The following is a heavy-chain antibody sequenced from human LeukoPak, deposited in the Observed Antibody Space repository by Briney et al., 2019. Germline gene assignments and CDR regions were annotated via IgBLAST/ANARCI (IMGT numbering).Heavy chain of an antibody. V-gene: IGHV3-15*07. J-gene: IGHJ4*02. D-gene: IGHD4-17*01. CDR2: IKSKTDGGTT. Sequence: GGSLRLSCAASGFTFSNAWMNWVRQAPGKGLEWVGRIKSKTDGGTTDYAAPVKGRFTISRDDSKNTLYLQMNSLKTEDTARYFCAKRVTVNTKYFDSWGQGTLVTVS. CDR1: GFTFSNAW. CDR3: AKRVTVNTKYFDS.